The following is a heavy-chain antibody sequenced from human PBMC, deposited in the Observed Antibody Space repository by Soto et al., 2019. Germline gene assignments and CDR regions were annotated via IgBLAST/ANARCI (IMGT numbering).Heavy chain of an antibody. Sequence: EVQVVESGGGLVQSGGSLTLSCAASGFTVSNSYMSWVRQAPGKGLEWVSAIYSGGSTYYADSVKGRFTISRDNSRNTLYLQMCSLRAEDTAVYFCARCDGSATYCFFFAYWGQGTPVPV. CDR3: ARCDGSATYCFFFAY. J-gene: IGHJ4*02. V-gene: IGHV3-66*01. D-gene: IGHD3-10*01. CDR2: IYSGGST. CDR1: GFTVSNSY.